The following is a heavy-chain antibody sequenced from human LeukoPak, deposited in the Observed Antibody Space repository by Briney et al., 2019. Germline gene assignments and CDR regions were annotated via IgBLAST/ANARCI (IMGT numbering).Heavy chain of an antibody. CDR2: MNPNSGNT. Sequence: ASVKVSCKASGYTFTSYDINWVRQATGQGLEWMGWMNPNSGNTGYAQKFQGRVTMTRNTSISTAYMELSSLRSEDTAVYYCARDVGYCSGGSCWRGGNWFDPWGQGTLSPSPQ. J-gene: IGHJ5*02. CDR3: ARDVGYCSGGSCWRGGNWFDP. CDR1: GYTFTSYD. V-gene: IGHV1-8*01. D-gene: IGHD2-15*01.